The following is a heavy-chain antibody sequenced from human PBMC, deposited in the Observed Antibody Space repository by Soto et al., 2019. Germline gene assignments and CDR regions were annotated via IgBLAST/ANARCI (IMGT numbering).Heavy chain of an antibody. CDR1: GFTFSSYG. J-gene: IGHJ4*02. CDR3: VKDNLRELDFFDY. CDR2: ISYDGSNK. V-gene: IGHV3-30*18. D-gene: IGHD1-1*01. Sequence: GGSLRLSCAASGFTFSSYGMHWVRQAPGKGLEWVAVISYDGSNKYYADSVKGRFTISRDNSKNTLYLQMNSLRAEDTAVYYCVKDNLRELDFFDYWGQGTLVTVSS.